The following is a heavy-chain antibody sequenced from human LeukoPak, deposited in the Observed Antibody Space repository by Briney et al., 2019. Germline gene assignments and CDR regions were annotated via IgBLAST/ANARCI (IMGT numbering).Heavy chain of an antibody. CDR1: GGSFSGYY. Sequence: SETLSLTCAVYGGSFSGYYWSWIRQPPGKGLEWIGEINHSGSTNYNPSLKSRVTISVDTSKNQFSLKLSSVTAADTAVYYCARVRRDGYQPWGQGTLDTVSS. J-gene: IGHJ4*02. CDR3: ARVRRDGYQP. D-gene: IGHD2-2*01. V-gene: IGHV4-34*01. CDR2: INHSGST.